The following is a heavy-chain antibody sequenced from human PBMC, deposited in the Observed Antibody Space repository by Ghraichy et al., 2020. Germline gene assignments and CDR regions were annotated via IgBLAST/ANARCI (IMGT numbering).Heavy chain of an antibody. V-gene: IGHV4-59*08. CDR1: GGSISSYY. CDR3: ARLVWYPSDWYFDF. CDR2: IYYSGST. J-gene: IGHJ2*01. D-gene: IGHD3-16*01. Sequence: SETLSLTCTVSGGSISSYYWSWIRQPPGKGLEWIGYIYYSGSTNYNPSLKSRVTISVDTSKNQFSLKLSSVTAADTAVYYCARLVWYPSDWYFDFWGRGTLVTVSS.